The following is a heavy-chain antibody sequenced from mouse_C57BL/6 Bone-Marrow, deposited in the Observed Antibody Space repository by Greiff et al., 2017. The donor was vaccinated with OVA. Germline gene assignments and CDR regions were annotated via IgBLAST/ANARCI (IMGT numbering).Heavy chain of an antibody. J-gene: IGHJ3*01. Sequence: VQLQQSGPELVKPGASVKIPCKASGYTFTDYNMDWVKQSHGKSLEWIGDINPNDGGTNYNQKFKGKATLTVDKSSSTAYMKLRSLTSEDTSVYSCARNGPAWFAYWGQGTLVTVSA. V-gene: IGHV1-18*01. D-gene: IGHD1-1*02. CDR2: INPNDGGT. CDR3: ARNGPAWFAY. CDR1: GYTFTDYN.